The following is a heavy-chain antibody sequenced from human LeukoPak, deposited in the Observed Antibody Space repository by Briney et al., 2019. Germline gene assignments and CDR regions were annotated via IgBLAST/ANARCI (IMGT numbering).Heavy chain of an antibody. Sequence: GGSLRLSCAASGFTFSSYAMHWVRQAPGKGLEWVAVISYDGSNKYYADSVKGRFTISRDNSKNTLYLQMNSLRAEDTAVYYCARDRDSSGYYYVSYYYYYYGMDVCGQGTTVTVSS. CDR1: GFTFSSYA. J-gene: IGHJ6*02. CDR3: ARDRDSSGYYYVSYYYYYYGMDV. CDR2: ISYDGSNK. D-gene: IGHD3-22*01. V-gene: IGHV3-30-3*01.